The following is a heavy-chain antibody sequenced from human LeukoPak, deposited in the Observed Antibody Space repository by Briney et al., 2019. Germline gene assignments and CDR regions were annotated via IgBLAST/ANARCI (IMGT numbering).Heavy chain of an antibody. V-gene: IGHV3-74*01. J-gene: IGHJ4*02. D-gene: IGHD3-16*01. CDR1: GFTFSSYW. CDR2: INNDGSYT. CDR3: ARINYEGDS. Sequence: HPGGSLRLSCVASGFTFSSYWLLWVRQAPGKGLVWVSHINNDGSYTTYAESVKGRFTISRDNAKNTLFLQMNSLRAEDTAVYYCARINYEGDSWGQGTLVTVSS.